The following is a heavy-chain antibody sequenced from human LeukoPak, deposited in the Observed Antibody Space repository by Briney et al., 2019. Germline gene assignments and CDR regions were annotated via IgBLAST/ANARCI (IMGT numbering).Heavy chain of an antibody. J-gene: IGHJ4*02. CDR2: IRSKTEGETK. V-gene: IGHV3-15*01. Sequence: GGSLRLSCAASRITFRNAWMSWVRQAPGKGLEWVARIRSKTEGETKEYAASVKGRFTISRDDSRSRLYLQMNSLKTEDTAVYYCATGVVTGTSRWGQGTLVTVSS. D-gene: IGHD1-1*01. CDR3: ATGVVTGTSR. CDR1: RITFRNAW.